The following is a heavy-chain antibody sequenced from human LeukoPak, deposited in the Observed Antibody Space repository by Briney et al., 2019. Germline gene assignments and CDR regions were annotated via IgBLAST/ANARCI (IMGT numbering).Heavy chain of an antibody. D-gene: IGHD6-19*01. V-gene: IGHV1-69*13. J-gene: IGHJ6*03. CDR3: ARDRYSSGPKKIFYYMDV. CDR2: IIPIFGTA. Sequence: SVKVSCKASGGTFSSYAISWVRQAPGQGLEWMGGIIPIFGTANYAQKFQGRVTITADESTSTAYMELSSLRSEDAAVYYCARDRYSSGPKKIFYYMDVWGKGTTVTISS. CDR1: GGTFSSYA.